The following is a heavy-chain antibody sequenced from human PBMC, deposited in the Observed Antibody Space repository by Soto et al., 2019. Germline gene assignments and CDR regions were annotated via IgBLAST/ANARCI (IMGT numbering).Heavy chain of an antibody. CDR1: GGSISSGDYY. V-gene: IGHV4-30-4*01. J-gene: IGHJ5*02. D-gene: IGHD6-6*01. Sequence: QVQLQESGPGLVKPSQTRSLTCTVSGGSISSGDYYWSWTRQPPGKGLEWIGYIYHSGSTYYNPSLKSRVTIAVDTSKNQFSLKLSSVTASDTAVYYCARERPDGARLDPWGQGTLVTVSS. CDR2: IYHSGST. CDR3: ARERPDGARLDP.